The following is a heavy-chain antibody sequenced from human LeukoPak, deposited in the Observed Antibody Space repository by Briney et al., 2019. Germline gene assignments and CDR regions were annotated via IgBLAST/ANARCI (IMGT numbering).Heavy chain of an antibody. CDR1: GGTFNNYA. V-gene: IGHV1-69*04. CDR3: ARGRYYGSGTYHLDAAY. D-gene: IGHD3-10*01. J-gene: IGHJ4*02. Sequence: GASVKVSCKASGGTFNNYANNWVRQAPGQGLEWMGRIIPILGVPDYAQRFQGRVTITADISTTTAYMELSSLRSEDTAVYYCARGRYYGSGTYHLDAAYWGQGTLVTVSS. CDR2: IIPILGVP.